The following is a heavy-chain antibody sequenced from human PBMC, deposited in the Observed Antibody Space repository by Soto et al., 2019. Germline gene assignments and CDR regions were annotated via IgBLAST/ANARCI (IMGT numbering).Heavy chain of an antibody. CDR2: ISYDGSNK. CDR1: GFTFSSYA. V-gene: IGHV3-30-3*01. Sequence: QVHLVESGGGVVQPGRSLRLSCAASGFTFSSYAMHWVRQAPGKGLEWVAVISYDGSNKYYADSVKGRFTISRDNSKNTRYLQLNNLRAEDTAVYYCARVGYGSSYYYGKDVRGRGSTVT. CDR3: ARVGYGSSYYYGKDV. D-gene: IGHD5-12*01. J-gene: IGHJ6*02.